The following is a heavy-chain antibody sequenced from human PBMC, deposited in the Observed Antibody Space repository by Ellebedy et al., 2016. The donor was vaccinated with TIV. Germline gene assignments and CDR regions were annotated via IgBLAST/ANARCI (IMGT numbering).Heavy chain of an antibody. Sequence: PGGSLRLSCAASGFTFSNYAMYRFRQAPGKGLEWVAFISYDGTSKFYADSVKGRFTTSRDNSKNTLYMQMNSLRAEDTAVYYCAKRRADARAYGMDVWGQGTTVIVS. CDR1: GFTFSNYA. CDR3: AKRRADARAYGMDV. D-gene: IGHD2-8*01. J-gene: IGHJ6*02. CDR2: ISYDGTSK. V-gene: IGHV3-30*18.